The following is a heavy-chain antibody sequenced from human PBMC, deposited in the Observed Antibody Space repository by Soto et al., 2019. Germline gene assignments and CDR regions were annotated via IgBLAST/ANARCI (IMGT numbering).Heavy chain of an antibody. CDR3: ARGITHYYYYMDV. D-gene: IGHD3-10*01. J-gene: IGHJ6*03. V-gene: IGHV4-59*01. CDR1: GGSISSYY. CDR2: IYYSGST. Sequence: QVQLQESGPGLVKPSETLSLTCTVSGGSISSYYWSWIRQPPGKGLEWIGYIYYSGSTNYNPSLKRRVTIAVDTSKTQFSLKLSSVTAADTAVYYCARGITHYYYYMDVWGKGTTVTVSS.